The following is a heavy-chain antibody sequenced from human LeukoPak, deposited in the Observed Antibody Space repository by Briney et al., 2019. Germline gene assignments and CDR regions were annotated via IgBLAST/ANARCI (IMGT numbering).Heavy chain of an antibody. CDR2: IYSAGGT. D-gene: IGHD2-21*01. CDR3: VRNSGELGA. Sequence: GGSLRLSCAASGFTVSNNYMSWVRRAAGKGLEWVALIYSAGGTYYADSVKGRFTISRDNSKDTLHLQMNSLRAEDTAVYYCVRNSGELGAWGLGTLVTVSS. CDR1: GFTVSNNY. J-gene: IGHJ5*02. V-gene: IGHV3-53*01.